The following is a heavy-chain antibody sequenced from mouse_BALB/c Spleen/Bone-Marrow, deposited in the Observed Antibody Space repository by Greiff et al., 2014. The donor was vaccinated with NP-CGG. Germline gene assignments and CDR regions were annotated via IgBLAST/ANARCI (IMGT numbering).Heavy chain of an antibody. J-gene: IGHJ4*01. CDR3: ARRLRSAMDY. D-gene: IGHD1-1*01. CDR2: IDPANGNT. V-gene: IGHV14-3*02. CDR1: GFNIKDTY. Sequence: EVMLVESGAELVKPGASVKLSCTASGFNIKDTYIHWVKQRPEQGLEWIGRIDPANGNTKYDPKLQGKATITADTSSNTGYLQLSSLTSEDTAVYYCARRLRSAMDYWGQGTSVTVSS.